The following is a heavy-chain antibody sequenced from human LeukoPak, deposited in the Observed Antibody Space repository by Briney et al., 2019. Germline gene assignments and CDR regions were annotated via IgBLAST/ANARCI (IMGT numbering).Heavy chain of an antibody. D-gene: IGHD6-19*01. CDR2: IYYSGST. V-gene: IGHV4-31*03. CDR1: GGSISSGGYY. CDR3: ARSSPWLVRAFDY. J-gene: IGHJ4*02. Sequence: SQTLSLTCTVSGGSISSGGYYWSWIRQHPGKGLEWIGYIYYSGSTYYNPSLKSRVTISVDTSKNQFSLKLSSVTAADTAVYYCARSSPWLVRAFDYWGQGTLVTVSS.